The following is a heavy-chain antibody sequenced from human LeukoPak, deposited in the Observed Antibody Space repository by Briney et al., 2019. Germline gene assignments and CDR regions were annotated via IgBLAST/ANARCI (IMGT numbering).Heavy chain of an antibody. CDR1: GGSISSSSYY. D-gene: IGHD3-10*01. CDR2: IYYSGST. J-gene: IGHJ5*02. CDR3: ARHPMVRGRTQYNWFDP. V-gene: IGHV4-39*01. Sequence: SETLSLTCTVSGGSISSSSYYWGWIRQPPGKGLEWIGSIYYSGSTYYNPSLKSRVTISVDTSKNQFSLKLSSVTAADTAVYYCARHPMVRGRTQYNWFDPWGQGTLVTVSS.